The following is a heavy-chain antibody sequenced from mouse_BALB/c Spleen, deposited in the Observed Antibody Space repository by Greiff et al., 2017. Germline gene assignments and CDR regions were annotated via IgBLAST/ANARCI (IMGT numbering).Heavy chain of an antibody. CDR2: INPSNGGT. J-gene: IGHJ4*01. Sequence: LVESGAELVKPGASVKLSCKASGYTFTSYYMYWVKQRPGQGLEWIGEINPSNGGTNFNEKFKSKATLTVDKSSSTAYMQLSSLTSEDSAVYYCTRAPTVVAIYYAMDYWGQGTSVTVSS. CDR3: TRAPTVVAIYYAMDY. V-gene: IGHV1S81*02. CDR1: GYTFTSYY. D-gene: IGHD1-1*01.